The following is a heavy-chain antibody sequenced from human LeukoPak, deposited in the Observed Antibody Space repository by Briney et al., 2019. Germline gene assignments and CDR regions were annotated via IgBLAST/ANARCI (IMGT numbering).Heavy chain of an antibody. J-gene: IGHJ4*02. V-gene: IGHV3-21*04. D-gene: IGHD3-22*01. Sequence: GGSLRLSCAAAGFSFSTYSMNWVRQTPGKGLEWVSSISRTSSYIYYADSVKGRFTLSRDNGKNSLYLQMNSLRPEDTAIYYCAKEYSEYYRDTSGYFGSFDYWGQGTLVTVSS. CDR1: GFSFSTYS. CDR2: ISRTSSYI. CDR3: AKEYSEYYRDTSGYFGSFDY.